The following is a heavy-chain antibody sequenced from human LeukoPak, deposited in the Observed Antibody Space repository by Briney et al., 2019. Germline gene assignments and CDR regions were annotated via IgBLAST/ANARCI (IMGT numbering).Heavy chain of an antibody. CDR1: GGTFSSYA. CDR2: IIPIFGTA. V-gene: IGHV1-69*13. CDR3: ARDITMVRGPPTSGLPPSYGMDV. D-gene: IGHD3-10*01. Sequence: GASVKVSCKASGGTFSSYAISWVRQAPGQGLEWMGGIIPIFGTANYAQKFQGRVTITADESTSTAYMELSSLRSEDTAVYYCARDITMVRGPPTSGLPPSYGMDVWGKGTTVTVSS. J-gene: IGHJ6*04.